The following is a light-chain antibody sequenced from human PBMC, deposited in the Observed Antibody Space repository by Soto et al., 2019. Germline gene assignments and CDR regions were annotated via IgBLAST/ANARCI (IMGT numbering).Light chain of an antibody. Sequence: EIVMTQSPATLSVSPGERATLSCRASQSVSSNLAWYQQKPGQAPRLLIYGASTRATGIPARFSGSGSGTEFILTISSLQSEDFAVYSCQQYNNWPPRYTFGQGTKLEIK. CDR1: QSVSSN. V-gene: IGKV3-15*01. CDR3: QQYNNWPPRYT. J-gene: IGKJ2*01. CDR2: GAS.